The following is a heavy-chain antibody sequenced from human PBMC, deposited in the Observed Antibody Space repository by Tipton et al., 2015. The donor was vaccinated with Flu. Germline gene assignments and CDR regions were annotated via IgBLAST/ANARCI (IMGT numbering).Heavy chain of an antibody. CDR1: GAPISSYF. CDR3: ARHKQWLANYFDI. J-gene: IGHJ4*02. Sequence: TLSLTCTVSGAPISSYFWSWIRQPPGEGLQWIGYVYYTGTTDYNPSFKSRVTLSIDTAKNQFSLKVRSVTAADTAVYFCARHKQWLANYFDIWGQGTQLTVSS. D-gene: IGHD6-19*01. CDR2: VYYTGTT. V-gene: IGHV4-59*01.